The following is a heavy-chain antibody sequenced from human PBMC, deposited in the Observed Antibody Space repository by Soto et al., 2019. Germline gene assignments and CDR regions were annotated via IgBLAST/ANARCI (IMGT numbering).Heavy chain of an antibody. V-gene: IGHV3-73*01. CDR2: IRSKANSYAT. CDR3: SRHRSGCSGGNCGDYYYYMDV. D-gene: IGHD2-15*01. Sequence: EVQLVESGGGLVQPGGSLKLSCAASGFTFSGSAMHWVRQASGKGLEWVGRIRSKANSYATAYAASVKVRFTISGDDSNSTAYLQLNSLKTEDTAVYYCSRHRSGCSGGNCGDYYYYMDVWGKGTTVTVS. J-gene: IGHJ6*03. CDR1: GFTFSGSA.